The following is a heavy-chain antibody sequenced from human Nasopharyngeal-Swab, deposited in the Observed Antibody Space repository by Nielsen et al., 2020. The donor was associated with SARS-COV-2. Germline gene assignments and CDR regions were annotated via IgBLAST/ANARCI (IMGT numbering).Heavy chain of an antibody. D-gene: IGHD3-22*01. CDR1: GGSISSGDYY. Sequence: LRLSCTVSGGSISSGDYYWRWIRQPPGKGLEWIGYIYYSGSTYYNPSLKSRVTISVDTSKNQFSLKLSSVTAADTAVYYCARARITMIVAIDAFDIWGQGTMVTVSS. CDR3: ARARITMIVAIDAFDI. CDR2: IYYSGST. J-gene: IGHJ3*02. V-gene: IGHV4-30-4*01.